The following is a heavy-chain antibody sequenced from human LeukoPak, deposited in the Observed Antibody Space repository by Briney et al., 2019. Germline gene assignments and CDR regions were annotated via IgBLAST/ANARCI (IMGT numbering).Heavy chain of an antibody. D-gene: IGHD4-17*01. V-gene: IGHV3-23*05. CDR2: IGHSDTST. Sequence: PGGSLRLSCVVSGFTLSNSAMTWVRQAPGKGLEWVAIIGHSDTSTNYPDSVRGRFIISRDNSKDTPHLQMDSLRVEDTAVYYCAKGPTLTSFGSWGQGTLVTVSS. CDR1: GFTLSNSA. CDR3: AKGPTLTSFGS. J-gene: IGHJ4*01.